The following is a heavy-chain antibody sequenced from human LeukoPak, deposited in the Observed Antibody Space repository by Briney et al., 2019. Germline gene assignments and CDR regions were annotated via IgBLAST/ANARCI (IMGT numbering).Heavy chain of an antibody. CDR3: ARLRHDYGDYGDYYYYMDV. CDR2: IYSGGST. D-gene: IGHD4-17*01. CDR1: GFTVSSNY. J-gene: IGHJ6*03. Sequence: GGSLRLSCAASGFTVSSNYMSWVRQAPGKGLEWVSVIYSGGSTYYAHSVKGRFTISRDNSQNTLYLQMNRLRAEDTAVYYCARLRHDYGDYGDYYYYMDVWGKGTTVTVSS. V-gene: IGHV3-53*01.